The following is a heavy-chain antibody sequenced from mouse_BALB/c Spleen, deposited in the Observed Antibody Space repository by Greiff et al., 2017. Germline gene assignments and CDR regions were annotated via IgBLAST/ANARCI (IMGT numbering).Heavy chain of an antibody. CDR1: GFTFSDYY. D-gene: IGHD2-3*01. Sequence: EVKLMESGGGLVKPGGSLKLSCAASGFTFSDYYMYWVRQTPEKRLEWVATLSDGGSYTYYPDSVKGRFTISRDNAKNNLYLQMSSLKSEDTAMYYCARHYDGPFAYWGQGTLVTVSA. CDR2: LSDGGSYT. J-gene: IGHJ3*01. CDR3: ARHYDGPFAY. V-gene: IGHV5-4*02.